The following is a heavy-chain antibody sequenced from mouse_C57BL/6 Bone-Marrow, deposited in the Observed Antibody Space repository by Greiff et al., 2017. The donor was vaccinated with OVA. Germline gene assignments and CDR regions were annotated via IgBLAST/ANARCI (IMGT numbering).Heavy chain of an antibody. Sequence: QVQLQQPGAELVRPGSSVKLSCKASGYTFTSYWMHWVKQRPIQGLEWIGNIDPSDSETHYNQKFKDKATLTVDKSSSTAYMQLSSLTSEDSAVYYCARWRGWLLPFDYWGQGTTLTVSS. CDR3: ARWRGWLLPFDY. V-gene: IGHV1-52*01. CDR2: IDPSDSET. D-gene: IGHD2-3*01. CDR1: GYTFTSYW. J-gene: IGHJ2*01.